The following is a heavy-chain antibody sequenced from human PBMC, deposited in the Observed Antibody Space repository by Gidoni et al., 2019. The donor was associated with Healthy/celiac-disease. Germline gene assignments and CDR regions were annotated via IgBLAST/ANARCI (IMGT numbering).Heavy chain of an antibody. CDR3: AKELNLDYGDYYDAFDI. V-gene: IGHV3-9*01. Sequence: EVQLVESGGGLVQPGRSLRLSCAASGFTFAYYAMHWVRQAPGKGLEWVSGISWNSGSIGYADSVKGRFTISRDNAKNSLYLQMNSLRAEDTALYYCAKELNLDYGDYYDAFDIWGQGTMVTVSS. D-gene: IGHD4-17*01. CDR1: GFTFAYYA. CDR2: ISWNSGSI. J-gene: IGHJ3*02.